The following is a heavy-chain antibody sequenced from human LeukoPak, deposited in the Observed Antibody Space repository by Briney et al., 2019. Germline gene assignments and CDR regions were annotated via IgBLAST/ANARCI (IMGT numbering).Heavy chain of an antibody. CDR2: IYTGGST. CDR1: GFSFSSHS. CDR3: ARGLSYFDY. J-gene: IGHJ4*02. D-gene: IGHD3-16*01. V-gene: IGHV3-66*01. Sequence: GGSLRLSCAASGFSFSSHSMYWVRQAPGRGLEWVSVIYTGGSTYYADSVKGRFTISRDNSNNTLYLQINSLRAEDTAVYYCARGLSYFDYWGQGTLVTVSS.